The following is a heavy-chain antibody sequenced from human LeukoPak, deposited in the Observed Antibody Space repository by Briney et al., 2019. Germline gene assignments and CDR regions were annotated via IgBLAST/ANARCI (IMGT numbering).Heavy chain of an antibody. D-gene: IGHD3-10*01. J-gene: IGHJ3*02. CDR3: ARDFGLDAFDI. V-gene: IGHV4-59*12. CDR1: GGSISSYY. CDR2: IYYSGST. Sequence: SETLSLTCTVSGGSISSYYWSWIRQPPGKGLEWIGYIYYSGSTNYNPSLKSRVTISVDTSKNQFSLKLSSVTAADTAVYYCARDFGLDAFDIWGQGQWSPSLQ.